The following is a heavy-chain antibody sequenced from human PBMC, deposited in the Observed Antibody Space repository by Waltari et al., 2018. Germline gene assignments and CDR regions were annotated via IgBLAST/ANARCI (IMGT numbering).Heavy chain of an antibody. CDR3: ARDHPGRGLLKPGYHFDY. CDR2: IIPIFGTA. CDR1: GGTFSSYA. Sequence: QVQLVQSGAEVKKPGSSVKVSCKASGGTFSSYAISWVRQAPGQGLEWMGGIIPIFGTANYAQKFQGRVTITADESTSTAYMELSSLRSEDTAVYYCARDHPGRGLLKPGYHFDYWGQGTLVTVSS. D-gene: IGHD3-9*01. J-gene: IGHJ4*02. V-gene: IGHV1-69*01.